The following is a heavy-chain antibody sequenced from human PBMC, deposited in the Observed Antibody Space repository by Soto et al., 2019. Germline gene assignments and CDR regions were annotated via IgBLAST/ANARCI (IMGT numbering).Heavy chain of an antibody. V-gene: IGHV1-69*01. CDR2: IIPIFGTT. CDR3: ARDVGYCSGGGCYGRVLYGMDV. J-gene: IGHJ6*02. Sequence: QVQLVQSGAEVQRPGSSVKVSCKASGGTFSTYAINWVRQAPGQGLEWMGGIIPIFGTTNYAQKFQGRVTITADESTSTAYMELSSLTSEDAAVYYCARDVGYCSGGGCYGRVLYGMDVWGQGTTVTVSS. D-gene: IGHD2-15*01. CDR1: GGTFSTYA.